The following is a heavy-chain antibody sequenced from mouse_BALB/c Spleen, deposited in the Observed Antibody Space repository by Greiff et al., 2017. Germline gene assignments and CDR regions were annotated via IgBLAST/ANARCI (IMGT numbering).Heavy chain of an antibody. CDR1: GYTFTSYW. V-gene: IGHV1-87*01. CDR3: AREGIYYYGSSPFAY. D-gene: IGHD1-1*01. Sequence: QVQLKESGAELARPGASVKLSCKASGYTFTSYWMQWVKQRPGQGLEWIGAIYPGDGDTRYTQKFKGKATLTADKSSSTAYMQLSSLASEDSAVYYCAREGIYYYGSSPFAYWGQGTLVTVSA. CDR2: IYPGDGDT. J-gene: IGHJ3*01.